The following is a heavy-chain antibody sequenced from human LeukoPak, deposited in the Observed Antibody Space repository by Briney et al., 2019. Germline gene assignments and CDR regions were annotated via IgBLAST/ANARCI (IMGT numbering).Heavy chain of an antibody. CDR3: AGRGHRYSRD. D-gene: IGHD2-15*01. CDR1: GDPDTSGY. V-gene: IGHV4-4*09. J-gene: IGHJ1*01. Sequence: SETLSLTCTVSGDPDTSGYRSWIRQPPGKGLEWIGYIYDSGITDYNPSLKSRLTISVDTSNNQFSLNLSSVTAADTAVYYCAGRGHRYSRDWGQGILVTVSS. CDR2: IYDSGIT.